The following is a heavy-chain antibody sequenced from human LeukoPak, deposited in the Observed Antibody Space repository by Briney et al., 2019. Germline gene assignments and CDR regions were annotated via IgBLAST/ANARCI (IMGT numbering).Heavy chain of an antibody. V-gene: IGHV3-48*01. CDR1: GFSFSRLG. Sequence: GGSLRLSCVASGFSFSRLGMNWVRQAPGKGLEWISHISSTGGDVYYADSVKGRFTISRDNAKNSLYLQMSSLRVEDTAIYYCAQKGGADHWGQGTLVTVSS. J-gene: IGHJ4*02. CDR2: ISSTGGDV. D-gene: IGHD2-15*01. CDR3: AQKGGADH.